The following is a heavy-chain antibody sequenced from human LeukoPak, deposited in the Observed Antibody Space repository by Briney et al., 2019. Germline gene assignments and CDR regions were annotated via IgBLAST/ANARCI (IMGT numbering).Heavy chain of an antibody. CDR3: ARDYYCSSFSCSFDF. CDR2: TYYRSQWYK. V-gene: IGHV6-1*01. J-gene: IGHJ4*02. CDR1: GDSVSSNSVA. D-gene: IGHD2-2*01. Sequence: SQTLSLTCAISGDSVSSNSVAWNWLRQSPSRGLEWLGRTYYRSQWYKEYAVSVKSRMTINPDTSKNQFSLQLNSVTPEDTAVYYCARDYYCSSFSCSFDFWGQGTLVSVSS.